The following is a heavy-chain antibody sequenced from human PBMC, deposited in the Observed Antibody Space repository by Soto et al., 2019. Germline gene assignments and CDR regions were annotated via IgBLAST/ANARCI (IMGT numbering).Heavy chain of an antibody. Sequence: SLRLSCAASGFTFSSYGMHWVRQAPGKVLDWVAVIWYDGSNKYYADSVKGRFTISRDNSKNKLYLQMNSMRAEDTAVYYCARGEGSLGYCSGGSCYSDWYYGMDVWGQGTTVTVSS. J-gene: IGHJ6*02. V-gene: IGHV3-33*01. CDR1: GFTFSSYG. CDR3: ARGEGSLGYCSGGSCYSDWYYGMDV. CDR2: IWYDGSNK. D-gene: IGHD2-15*01.